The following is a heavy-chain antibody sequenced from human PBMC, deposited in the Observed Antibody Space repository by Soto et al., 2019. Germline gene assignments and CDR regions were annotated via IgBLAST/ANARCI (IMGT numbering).Heavy chain of an antibody. J-gene: IGHJ3*02. CDR1: GFTFSSYA. CDR2: ISYDGSNK. Sequence: GGSLRLSCAASGFTFSSYAMHWVRQAPGKGLEWVAVISYDGSNKYYADSVKGRFTISRDNSKNTLYLQMNSLRAEDTAVYYGARQNWNDAFDIWGQGTMVTVSS. V-gene: IGHV3-30-3*01. D-gene: IGHD1-1*01. CDR3: ARQNWNDAFDI.